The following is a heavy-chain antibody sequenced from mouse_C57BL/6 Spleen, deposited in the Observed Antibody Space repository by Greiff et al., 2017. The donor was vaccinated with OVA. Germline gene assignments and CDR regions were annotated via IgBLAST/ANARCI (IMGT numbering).Heavy chain of an antibody. CDR3: VRLKLGQYSMDY. V-gene: IGHV10-1*01. Sequence: EVLLVESGGGLVQPKGSLKLSCAASGFSFNTYAMNWVRQAPGKGLEWVARIRSKSNNYATYYADSVKDRFTISRDDSESMLYLQMNNLKTEDTAMYYCVRLKLGQYSMDYWGQGTSVTVSS. CDR1: GFSFNTYA. D-gene: IGHD4-1*01. J-gene: IGHJ4*01. CDR2: IRSKSNNYAT.